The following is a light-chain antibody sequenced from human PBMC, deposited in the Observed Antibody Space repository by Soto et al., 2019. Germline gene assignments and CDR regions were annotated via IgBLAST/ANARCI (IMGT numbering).Light chain of an antibody. CDR2: AAS. Sequence: DIQMTQSPSSVSASIGDRVTITCRASQDIGRRLAWFQQKPGKAPKYLIQAASSLQGGVPSTFSGSGSGTDFTLTINTLHPEDLATYYCLQGYSFPLTFGLGTK. CDR3: LQGYSFPLT. V-gene: IGKV1-12*01. J-gene: IGKJ1*01. CDR1: QDIGRR.